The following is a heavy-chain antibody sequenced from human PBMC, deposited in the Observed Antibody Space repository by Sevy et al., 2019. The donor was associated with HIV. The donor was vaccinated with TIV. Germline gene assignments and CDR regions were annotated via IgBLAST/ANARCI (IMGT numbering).Heavy chain of an antibody. V-gene: IGHV1-2*02. D-gene: IGHD2-21*02. CDR1: GYTFTGYY. J-gene: IGHJ4*02. CDR3: ARVPSCGGDCYSVPYFDY. Sequence: ASVKVSCKASGYTFTGYYTHWVRQAPGQGLEWMGWINPNSGGTNYAQKFQGRVTMTRDTSISTAYMELSRLRSDDTAVYYCARVPSCGGDCYSVPYFDYWGQGTLVTVSS. CDR2: INPNSGGT.